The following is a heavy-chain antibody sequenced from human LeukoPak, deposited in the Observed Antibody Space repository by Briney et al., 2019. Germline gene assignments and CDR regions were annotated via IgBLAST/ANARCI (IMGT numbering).Heavy chain of an antibody. Sequence: GGSLRLSCAASGFAFSTFAMGWVRQSPGKGLEWLSTINGGGNTTFYADSVKGRFTIFRDNSKNTLYLHMDSLRPDDTAIYYCTKELHVAVAVADHYYFYMDVWGRGTAVTVSS. V-gene: IGHV3-23*01. CDR3: TKELHVAVAVADHYYFYMDV. CDR1: GFAFSTFA. D-gene: IGHD6-19*01. CDR2: INGGGNTT. J-gene: IGHJ6*03.